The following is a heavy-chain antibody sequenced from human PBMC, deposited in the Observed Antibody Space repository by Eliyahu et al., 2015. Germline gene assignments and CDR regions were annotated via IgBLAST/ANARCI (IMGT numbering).Heavy chain of an antibody. J-gene: IGHJ6*03. V-gene: IGHV4-34*01. D-gene: IGHD2-2*01. CDR1: GGSFSGYY. CDR2: INHSGST. Sequence: QVQLQQWGAGLLKPSETLSLTCAVYGGSFSGYYWSXIRQPPGKGLEWIGEINHSGSTNYNPSLKSRVTISVDTSKNQFSLKLSSVTAADTAVYYCARGGNCSSTSCHVGAYYYYYMDVWGKGTTVTVSS. CDR3: ARGGNCSSTSCHVGAYYYYYMDV.